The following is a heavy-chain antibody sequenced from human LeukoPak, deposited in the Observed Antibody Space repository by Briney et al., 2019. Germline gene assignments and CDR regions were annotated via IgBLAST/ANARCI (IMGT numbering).Heavy chain of an antibody. Sequence: GASVKVSCKASGGTFSSYAISWVRQAPGQGLEWMGGIIPIFGTANYAQKFQGRVTITADKSTSTAYMELSSLRSEDTAVYYCAGDGGYSSGYSWLAEGSNAFDIWGQGTMVTVSS. V-gene: IGHV1-69*06. CDR2: IIPIFGTA. D-gene: IGHD6-25*01. CDR1: GGTFSSYA. CDR3: AGDGGYSSGYSWLAEGSNAFDI. J-gene: IGHJ3*02.